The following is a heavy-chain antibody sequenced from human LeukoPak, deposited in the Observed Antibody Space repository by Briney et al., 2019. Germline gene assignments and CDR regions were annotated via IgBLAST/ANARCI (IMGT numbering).Heavy chain of an antibody. Sequence: PSETLSLTGTVSGGSISSYYWSWIRQPPGKGLEWIGYIYTSGSTNYNPSLKSRVTISVDTSKNQFSLKLSSVTAADTAVYYCATSSSGDWFDPWGQGTLVTVSS. CDR2: IYTSGST. CDR3: ATSSSGDWFDP. V-gene: IGHV4-4*09. CDR1: GGSISSYY. J-gene: IGHJ5*02. D-gene: IGHD3-10*01.